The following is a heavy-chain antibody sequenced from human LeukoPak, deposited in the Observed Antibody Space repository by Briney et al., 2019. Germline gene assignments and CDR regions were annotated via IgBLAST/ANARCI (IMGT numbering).Heavy chain of an antibody. CDR1: GFSISSYE. J-gene: IGHJ6*03. D-gene: IGHD1-7*01. Sequence: GGSLRLSCAASGFSISSYEMNWVRQAPGKGLDCVSHISSSGSTIWYADSVKGRFTISRDNAKNSLYLQMNSLRAEDTAVYYCARVELAPYYYYMDVWGKGTTVTVSS. CDR2: ISSSGSTI. CDR3: ARVELAPYYYYMDV. V-gene: IGHV3-48*03.